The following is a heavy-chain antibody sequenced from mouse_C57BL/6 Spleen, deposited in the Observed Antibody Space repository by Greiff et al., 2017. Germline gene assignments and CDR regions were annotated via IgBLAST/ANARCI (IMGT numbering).Heavy chain of an antibody. CDR3: ARHPPSFTTVVATGGYFDV. Sequence: EVHLVESGGDLVKPGGSLKLSCAASGFTFSSYGMSWVRQTPDKRLEWVATISSGGSYTYYPDSVKGRFTISRDNAKNTLYLQMSSLKSEDTAMYYCARHPPSFTTVVATGGYFDVWGTGTTVTVSS. CDR2: ISSGGSYT. V-gene: IGHV5-6*01. J-gene: IGHJ1*03. D-gene: IGHD1-1*01. CDR1: GFTFSSYG.